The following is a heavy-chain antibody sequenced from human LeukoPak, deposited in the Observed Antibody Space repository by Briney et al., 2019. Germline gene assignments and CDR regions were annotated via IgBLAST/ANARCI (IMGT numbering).Heavy chain of an antibody. CDR1: GFTFSSYS. J-gene: IGHJ6*02. Sequence: GGSLRLSCAASGFTFSSYSMNWVRQAPGKGLEWVSSISSSSSYIYYADSVKGRFTISRDNAKNSLYLQMYSLRAEDTAVYYCARIAAIQYYYYGMDVWGQGTTVTVSS. V-gene: IGHV3-21*01. D-gene: IGHD6-13*01. CDR3: ARIAAIQYYYYGMDV. CDR2: ISSSSSYI.